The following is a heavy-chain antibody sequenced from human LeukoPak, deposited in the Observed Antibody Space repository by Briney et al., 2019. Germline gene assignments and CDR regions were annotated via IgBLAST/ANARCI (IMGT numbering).Heavy chain of an antibody. D-gene: IGHD2-21*02. J-gene: IGHJ1*01. CDR3: AKVARRSVVTEEEYFQH. CDR1: GYTFTDYY. Sequence: ASVKVSCKASGYTFTDYYIHWVRQAPGQGLEWMGWMNPNRGGSTYAQKFEGRVTMTRDTSINTAYMGLSRLTSDDTAIYYCAKVARRSVVTEEEYFQHWGQGTLVTVSS. CDR2: MNPNRGGS. V-gene: IGHV1-2*02.